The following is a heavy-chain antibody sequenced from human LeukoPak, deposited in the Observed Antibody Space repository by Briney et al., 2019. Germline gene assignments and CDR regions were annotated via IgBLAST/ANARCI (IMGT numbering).Heavy chain of an antibody. D-gene: IGHD1-26*01. Sequence: SETLSLTCAVSGGSISSYYWSWIRQPPGKGLEWIGYIYYSGSTNYNPSLKSRATISVDTSKNQFSLKLSSVTAADTAVYYCARYSGSYSYYFDYWGQGTLVTVSS. J-gene: IGHJ4*02. CDR1: GGSISSYY. CDR3: ARYSGSYSYYFDY. CDR2: IYYSGST. V-gene: IGHV4-59*08.